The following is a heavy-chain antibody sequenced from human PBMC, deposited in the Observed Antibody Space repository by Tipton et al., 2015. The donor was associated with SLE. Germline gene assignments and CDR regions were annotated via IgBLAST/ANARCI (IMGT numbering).Heavy chain of an antibody. CDR1: GGSITNYY. J-gene: IGHJ4*01. CDR3: ARGAKERITLVRVRPYYFDY. V-gene: IGHV4-4*07. Sequence: TLSLTCTVSGGSITNYYWGWVRQPAGKGLEWIGRICCGRSTKYNPSLDSRVSLSVDASKDQFSLKLTSVTAADTSVYYCARGAKERITLVRVRPYYFDYWGQGSLVTVSS. CDR2: ICCGRST. D-gene: IGHD3-10*01.